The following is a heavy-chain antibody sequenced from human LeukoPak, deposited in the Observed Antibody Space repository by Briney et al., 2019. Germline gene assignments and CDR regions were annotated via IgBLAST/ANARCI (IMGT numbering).Heavy chain of an antibody. J-gene: IGHJ4*02. Sequence: SETLSLTCTVSGVSISSNNYYWGWIRQPPGKGLEWIGTIYSSGSTYYIPSLKSRLAMSIDTSKNQFSLKLSSVTAADTAVYYCARHSSSWSPNPDYWGQGTLVTVSS. CDR1: GVSISSNNYY. V-gene: IGHV4-39*01. CDR3: ARHSSSWSPNPDY. CDR2: IYSSGST. D-gene: IGHD6-13*01.